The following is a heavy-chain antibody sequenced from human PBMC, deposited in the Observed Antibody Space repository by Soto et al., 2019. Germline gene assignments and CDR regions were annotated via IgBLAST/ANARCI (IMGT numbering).Heavy chain of an antibody. V-gene: IGHV5-51*01. D-gene: IGHD6-13*01. J-gene: IGHJ1*01. CDR3: ARPISSSWHSPFHH. CDR1: GYTFTNYW. CDR2: IYPGDSDT. Sequence: GESLKISCKGSGYTFTNYWIAWVRQMPGKGLEWMGIIYPGDSDTTYSPSFQGQVTISVVQSISTAYLQWSSLKASDTAMYYCARPISSSWHSPFHHWGQGTLVTVSS.